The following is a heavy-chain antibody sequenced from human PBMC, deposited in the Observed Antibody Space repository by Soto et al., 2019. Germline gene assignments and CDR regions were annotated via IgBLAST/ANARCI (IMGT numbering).Heavy chain of an antibody. CDR1: GFTFSTYV. Sequence: PGGSLRLSCAASGFTFSTYVIHWVRQAPGKGLEWVAVIWYDGSNKYYADSVEGRFTISRDNSKNTLYLQMNSLRVEDTAVYYCAREFGTMVWGVFDPWGQGT. D-gene: IGHD3-10*01. CDR2: IWYDGSNK. CDR3: AREFGTMVWGVFDP. J-gene: IGHJ5*02. V-gene: IGHV3-33*01.